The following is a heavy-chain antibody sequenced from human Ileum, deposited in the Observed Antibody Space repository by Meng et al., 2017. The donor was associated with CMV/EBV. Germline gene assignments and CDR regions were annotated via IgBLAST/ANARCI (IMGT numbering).Heavy chain of an antibody. D-gene: IGHD6-19*01. CDR3: GKDSHSSGWYVDS. Sequence: GGSLRLFCTASGFKFSTYGMHWVRQAPGKGLEWVAFIRHDGSGESYTDSVRGRFTISRDNAKNTLYLQMNSLRAEDTAVYYCGKDSHSSGWYVDSWGQGTQVTVSS. CDR1: GFKFSTYG. CDR2: IRHDGSGE. J-gene: IGHJ4*02. V-gene: IGHV3-30*02.